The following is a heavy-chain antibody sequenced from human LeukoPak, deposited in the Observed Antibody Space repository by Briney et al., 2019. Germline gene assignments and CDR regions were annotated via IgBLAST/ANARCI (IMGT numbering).Heavy chain of an antibody. Sequence: ASVKVSCKASGYTFTSYGISWVRQAPGQGLEWMGWISAYNGNTNYAQKLQGRVTMTTDTSTSTAYMELRSLRSDDTAVYYCARDILGYSSSTSCYEGGWFDPWGQGTLVTVSS. CDR2: ISAYNGNT. CDR1: GYTFTSYG. CDR3: ARDILGYSSSTSCYEGGWFDP. V-gene: IGHV1-18*04. D-gene: IGHD2-2*01. J-gene: IGHJ5*02.